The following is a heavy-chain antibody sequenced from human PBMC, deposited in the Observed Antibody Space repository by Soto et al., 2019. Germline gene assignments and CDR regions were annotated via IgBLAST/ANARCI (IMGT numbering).Heavy chain of an antibody. V-gene: IGHV3-23*01. CDR2: ISVSDAFI. CDR3: TSETVAGITGLDY. J-gene: IGHJ4*02. Sequence: EVQLLESGGDLVQPGGSLRLSCAASGFNVGAFAVNWVRQAPGKGLEWVSGISVSDAFIYYADSVRGRFSISRDASENIIYVQLNSLTVDDTGLNYCTSETVAGITGLDYWGPGTLVTVSS. CDR1: GFNVGAFA. D-gene: IGHD1-20*01.